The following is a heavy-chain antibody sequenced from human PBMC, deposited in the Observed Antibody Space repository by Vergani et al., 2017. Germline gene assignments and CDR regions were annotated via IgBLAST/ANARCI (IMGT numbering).Heavy chain of an antibody. CDR2: ISGSGGST. D-gene: IGHD1-26*01. V-gene: IGHV3-23*01. J-gene: IGHJ3*02. CDR3: AKEGRATRHAFDI. CDR1: GFTFSSYA. Sequence: EVQLLESGGGLAQAGGSLRLSCAASGFTFSSYAMNWVRQAPGKGLEWVSVISGSGGSTYYADSVKGRFTISRDNTKNTLYLQMNSLRAEDTALYYCAKEGRATRHAFDIWGQGTMVTVSS.